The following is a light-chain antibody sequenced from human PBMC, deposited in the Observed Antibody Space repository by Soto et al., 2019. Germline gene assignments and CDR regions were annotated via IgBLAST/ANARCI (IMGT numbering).Light chain of an antibody. J-gene: IGKJ3*01. V-gene: IGKV4-1*01. CDR3: QQYYSIPFT. CDR2: WAS. Sequence: DIVMTQSPDSLAVSLGERATINCKSSQSVLYSSDNKNYLAWYQQKPGQPPKLLIYWASTRESGIPDRFSGSGSGTDFTLTISSLQAEDVAVYYCQQYYSIPFTFGPGTKVVIK. CDR1: QSVLYSSDNKNY.